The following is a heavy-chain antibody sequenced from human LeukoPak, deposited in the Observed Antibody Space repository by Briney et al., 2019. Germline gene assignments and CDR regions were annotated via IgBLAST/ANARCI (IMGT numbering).Heavy chain of an antibody. D-gene: IGHD5-24*01. V-gene: IGHV3-23*01. Sequence: GGSLRLSCAASGFSFSTSALSWVRQAPGKGLEWVSAISGSGGSTYYADSVKGRFTISRDNSKNTVDLQMNSLRAEDTAVYYCAQEMATIPRLFDFWGQGTLVTVSS. CDR1: GFSFSTSA. CDR2: ISGSGGST. CDR3: AQEMATIPRLFDF. J-gene: IGHJ4*02.